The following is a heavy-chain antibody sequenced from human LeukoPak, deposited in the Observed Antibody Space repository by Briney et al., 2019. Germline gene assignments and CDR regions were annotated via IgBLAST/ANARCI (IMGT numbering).Heavy chain of an antibody. Sequence: QTGGSLRLSCAASGFTFSSYAMSWVRQAPGKGLEWVAFIRNKAYNGRTEYAASVRGRFTISRDDSESIAYLQMNALKTEDTAVYYCISASLTALITWGAFDIWGQGTMVTVSS. J-gene: IGHJ3*02. D-gene: IGHD4-17*01. CDR3: ISASLTALITWGAFDI. V-gene: IGHV3-49*04. CDR2: IRNKAYNGRT. CDR1: GFTFSSYA.